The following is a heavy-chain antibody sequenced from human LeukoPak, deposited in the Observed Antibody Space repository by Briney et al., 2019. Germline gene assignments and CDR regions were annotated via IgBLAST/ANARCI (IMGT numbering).Heavy chain of an antibody. CDR2: ISYDGSNK. J-gene: IGHJ3*02. D-gene: IGHD3-22*01. V-gene: IGHV3-30*18. Sequence: PGGSLRLPCAASGFTFSSYGMHWVRQAPGKGLEWVAVISYDGSNKYYADSVKGRFTISRDNSKNTLYLQMNSLRAEDTAVYYCAKDFGSSSGYWDDAFDIWGQGTMVTVSS. CDR3: AKDFGSSSGYWDDAFDI. CDR1: GFTFSSYG.